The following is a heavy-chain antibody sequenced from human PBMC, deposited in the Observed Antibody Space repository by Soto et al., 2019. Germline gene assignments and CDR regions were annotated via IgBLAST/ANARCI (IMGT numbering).Heavy chain of an antibody. V-gene: IGHV1-18*01. Sequence: ASVKVSCKASGYTFTSYGISWVRQAPGQGLEWMGWISAYNGNTNYAQKLQGRVTMTTDTSTSTAYMELRSLRSDDTAVYYCASVRYGDAPLTTYYYYYGMDVWGQGTTVTAP. J-gene: IGHJ6*02. D-gene: IGHD4-17*01. CDR2: ISAYNGNT. CDR1: GYTFTSYG. CDR3: ASVRYGDAPLTTYYYYYGMDV.